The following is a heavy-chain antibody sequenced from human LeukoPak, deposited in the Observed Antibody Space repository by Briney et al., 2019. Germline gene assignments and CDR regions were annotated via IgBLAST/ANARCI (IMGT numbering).Heavy chain of an antibody. CDR3: ARDMNELLWFSPSEFFDY. D-gene: IGHD3-10*01. CDR2: ISAYNGNT. V-gene: IGHV1-18*01. CDR1: GYTFTSYG. Sequence: ASVKVSCKASGYTFTSYGISWVRQAPGQGLEWMGWISAYNGNTNYAQKPQGRVTMTTDTSTSTAYMELRSLRSDDTAVYYCARDMNELLWFSPSEFFDYWGQGTLVTVSS. J-gene: IGHJ4*02.